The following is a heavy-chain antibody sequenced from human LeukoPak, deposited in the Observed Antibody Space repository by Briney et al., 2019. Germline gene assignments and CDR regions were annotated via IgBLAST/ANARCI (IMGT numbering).Heavy chain of an antibody. V-gene: IGHV4-34*01. D-gene: IGHD2-15*01. CDR2: ISHSGST. J-gene: IGHJ5*02. CDR1: GGSFSGYY. Sequence: PSETLSLTCAVYGGSFSGYYWSWIRQPPGKGLEWIGEISHSGSTNYNPSLNSRVTISVDTSKNQFSLSLSSVTGADTAVYYCARGRYCSGGSCSSWYYWFDPWGQGTLGTVSS. CDR3: ARGRYCSGGSCSSWYYWFDP.